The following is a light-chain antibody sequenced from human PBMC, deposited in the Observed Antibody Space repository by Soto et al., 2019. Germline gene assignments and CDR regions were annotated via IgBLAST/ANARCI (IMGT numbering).Light chain of an antibody. CDR1: QGINSA. V-gene: IGKV1-13*02. J-gene: IGKJ3*01. Sequence: AIQLTQSPSSLSASVGDRITITCRASQGINSALAWYQQKPGKAPKLLIYDASSLESGVPSRFSGSGSGTDFTLTISSLQPEDFATYYCQQFNSYPRTFGPGTKVDIK. CDR2: DAS. CDR3: QQFNSYPRT.